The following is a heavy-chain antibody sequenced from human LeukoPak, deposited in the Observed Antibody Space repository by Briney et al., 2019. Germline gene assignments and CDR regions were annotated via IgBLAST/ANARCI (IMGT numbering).Heavy chain of an antibody. V-gene: IGHV1-2*02. CDR1: GYTFTGYY. CDR3: ARESPPADAFDI. CDR2: VNPNSGGT. J-gene: IGHJ3*02. Sequence: ASVKVSCKASGYTFTGYYMHWVRQAPGQGLEWMGWVNPNSGGTNYAQKFQGRVTMTRDTSISTAYMELSRLRSDDTAVYYCARESPPADAFDIWGQGTMVTVSS.